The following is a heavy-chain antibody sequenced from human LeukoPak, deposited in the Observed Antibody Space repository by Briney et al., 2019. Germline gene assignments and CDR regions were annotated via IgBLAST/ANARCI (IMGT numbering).Heavy chain of an antibody. D-gene: IGHD2-21*02. CDR3: ASVPVVTANLDY. Sequence: PGGSLRLSCAASGFTFSSYVMSWVRQAPGKGLEWVSGISGSGGSTYYADSVKGRFTISRDNSKNTLYLQMNSLRAEDTAVYYCASVPVVTANLDYWGQGTLVTVSS. CDR1: GFTFSSYV. J-gene: IGHJ4*02. CDR2: ISGSGGST. V-gene: IGHV3-23*01.